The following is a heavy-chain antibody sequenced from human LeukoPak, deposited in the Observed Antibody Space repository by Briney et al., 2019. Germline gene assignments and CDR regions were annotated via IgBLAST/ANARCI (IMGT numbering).Heavy chain of an antibody. CDR3: ASQESSTSYYFDY. J-gene: IGHJ4*02. Sequence: PSETLSLTCAVYGGSFSGYYWSWIRQPPGKGLEWIGEINHSGSTNYNPFLKSRVTISVDTSKNQFSLKLSSVTAADTAVYYCASQESSTSYYFDYWGQGTLVTVSS. CDR1: GGSFSGYY. D-gene: IGHD2-2*01. V-gene: IGHV4-34*01. CDR2: INHSGST.